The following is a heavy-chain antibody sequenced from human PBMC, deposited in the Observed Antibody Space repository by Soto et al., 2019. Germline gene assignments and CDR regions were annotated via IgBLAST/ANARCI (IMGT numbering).Heavy chain of an antibody. J-gene: IGHJ4*02. CDR1: GYSFTSYW. Sequence: GESLKISCKGSGYSFTSYWISWVRQMPGKGLEWMGRIDPSDSYTNYSPSFQGHVTISADKSISTAYLQWSSLKASDTAMYYCARMSFDNPGGYYDILTGYWTVDYWGQGTLVTVSS. D-gene: IGHD3-9*01. V-gene: IGHV5-10-1*01. CDR2: IDPSDSYT. CDR3: ARMSFDNPGGYYDILTGYWTVDY.